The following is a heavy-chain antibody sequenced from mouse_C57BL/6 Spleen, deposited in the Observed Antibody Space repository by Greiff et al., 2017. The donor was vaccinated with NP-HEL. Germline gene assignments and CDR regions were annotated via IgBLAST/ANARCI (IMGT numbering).Heavy chain of an antibody. V-gene: IGHV1-52*01. CDR2: IDPSDSET. J-gene: IGHJ3*01. CDR1: GYTFTSYW. Sequence: QVQLQQPGAELVRPGSSVKLSCKASGYTFTSYWMQWVKQRPIQGLEWIGNIDPSDSETHYNQKFKDKATLTVDKSSSTAYMQLSSPTSEDSAVYYCARYGAAQDPFAYWGQGTLVTVSA. D-gene: IGHD3-2*02. CDR3: ARYGAAQDPFAY.